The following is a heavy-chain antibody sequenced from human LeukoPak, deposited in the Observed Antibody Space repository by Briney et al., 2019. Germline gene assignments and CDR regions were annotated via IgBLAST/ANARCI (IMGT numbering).Heavy chain of an antibody. V-gene: IGHV1-69*13. Sequence: SVKVSCKASGYTFTGYYMHWVRQAPGQGLEWMGGIIPIFGTANYAQKFQGRVTITADESTSTAYMELSSLRSEDTAVYYCARDRYCSSTSWPSHGFYIWGQGTMVTVSS. J-gene: IGHJ3*02. CDR1: GYTFTGYY. CDR3: ARDRYCSSTSWPSHGFYI. D-gene: IGHD2-2*01. CDR2: IIPIFGTA.